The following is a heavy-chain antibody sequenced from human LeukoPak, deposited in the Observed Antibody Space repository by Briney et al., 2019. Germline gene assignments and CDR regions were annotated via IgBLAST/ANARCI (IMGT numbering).Heavy chain of an antibody. D-gene: IGHD1-26*01. V-gene: IGHV3-7*01. CDR1: GFTFRSYE. CDR2: IKEDETVK. Sequence: GGSLRLSCAASGFTFRSYEMNWVRQAPGKGLEGVANIKEDETVKYYVESVRGRFTISRDNAKNSLSLQMNSLRADDTAMYYCARQIVGTAVFDYWGQGALVAVSS. CDR3: ARQIVGTAVFDY. J-gene: IGHJ4*02.